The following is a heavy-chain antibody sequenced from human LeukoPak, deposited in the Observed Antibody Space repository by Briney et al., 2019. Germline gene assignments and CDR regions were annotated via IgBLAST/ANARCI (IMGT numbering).Heavy chain of an antibody. J-gene: IGHJ3*02. D-gene: IGHD3-22*01. V-gene: IGHV3-30-3*01. CDR3: AREAITMIVVVITSPDAFDI. Sequence: PGGSLRLSCAASGFTFSSYAMSWVRQAPGKGLEWVAVISYDGSNKYYADSVKGRFTISRDNSKNTLYLQMNSLRAEDTAVYYCAREAITMIVVVITSPDAFDIWGQGTMVTVSS. CDR2: ISYDGSNK. CDR1: GFTFSSYA.